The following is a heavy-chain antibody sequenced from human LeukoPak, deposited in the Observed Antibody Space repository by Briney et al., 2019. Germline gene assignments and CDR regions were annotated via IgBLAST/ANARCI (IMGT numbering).Heavy chain of an antibody. CDR3: AKGPDYYDSSGPGANY. CDR1: GFTFSSYE. Sequence: GGSLRLSCAASGFTFSSYEMNWVRQAPGKGLEWVSYISSSGSTIYYADSVKGRFTISRDNAKNSLCLQMNSLRAEDTAVYYCAKGPDYYDSSGPGANYWGQGTLVTVSS. D-gene: IGHD3-22*01. V-gene: IGHV3-48*03. J-gene: IGHJ4*02. CDR2: ISSSGSTI.